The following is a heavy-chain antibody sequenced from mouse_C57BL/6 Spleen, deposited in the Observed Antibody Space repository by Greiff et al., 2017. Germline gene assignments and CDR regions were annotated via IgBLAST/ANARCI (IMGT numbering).Heavy chain of an antibody. CDR3: ARRVYGKEDAMDY. CDR1: GFTFSDSG. CDR2: ISSGSSTI. V-gene: IGHV5-17*01. J-gene: IGHJ4*01. D-gene: IGHD2-1*01. Sequence: VKLMESGGGLVKPGGSLKLSCAASGFTFSDSGMHWVRQAPEKGLEWVAYISSGSSTIYYADTVKGRFTISRDNAKNTLFLQMTSLRSEDTAMYYCARRVYGKEDAMDYWGQGTSVTVSS.